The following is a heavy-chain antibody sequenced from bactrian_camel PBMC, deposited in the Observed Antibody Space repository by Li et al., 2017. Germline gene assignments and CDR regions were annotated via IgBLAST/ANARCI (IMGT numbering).Heavy chain of an antibody. V-gene: IGHV3S53*01. D-gene: IGHD7*01. CDR2: ITTGSTV. CDR3: AAGGGKYSPLLNPTSYKY. CDR1: GYTYSSNS. Sequence: HVQLVESGGGSVQDGGSLRLSCEASGYTYSSNSMGWFRQAPGKEREGVAAITTGSTVNSYANSVEGRFTISRDNTKNAVHLQMDSLKPEDTAMYYCAAGGGKYSPLLNPTSYKYWGQGTQVTVS. J-gene: IGHJ4*01.